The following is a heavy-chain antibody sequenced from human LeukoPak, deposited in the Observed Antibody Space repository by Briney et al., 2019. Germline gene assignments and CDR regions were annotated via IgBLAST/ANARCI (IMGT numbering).Heavy chain of an antibody. V-gene: IGHV3-21*01. CDR1: GFTFSSYS. D-gene: IGHD4-17*01. J-gene: IGHJ3*02. Sequence: GGSLRLSCAASGFTFSSYSMSWVRQAPGKGLEWVSSISSSSSYIYYADSVKGRFTISRDNAKDSLYLQMNSLRAEDTAVYYCARVSSPYGEYSYSDAFDIWGQGTMVTVSS. CDR2: ISSSSSYI. CDR3: ARVSSPYGEYSYSDAFDI.